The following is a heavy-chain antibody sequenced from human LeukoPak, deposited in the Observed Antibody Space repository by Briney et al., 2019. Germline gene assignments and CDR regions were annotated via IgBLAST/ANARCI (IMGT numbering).Heavy chain of an antibody. Sequence: PSETLSLTCAVYGGSFSGYYWSWIRQPPGKGLEWIGEINHSGSTKYNPSLKSRVTISVDTSKNQFSLKLSSVTAADTAVYYCARKKARRGNYYGSGSYYWFDPGGQGTLVTVSS. V-gene: IGHV4-34*01. CDR2: INHSGST. CDR3: ARKKARRGNYYGSGSYYWFDP. J-gene: IGHJ5*02. CDR1: GGSFSGYY. D-gene: IGHD3-10*01.